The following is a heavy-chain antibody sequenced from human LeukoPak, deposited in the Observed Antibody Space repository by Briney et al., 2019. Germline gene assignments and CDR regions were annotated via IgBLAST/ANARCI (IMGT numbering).Heavy chain of an antibody. CDR2: IYYSAST. CDR1: GGSLSSCSHY. D-gene: IGHD1-26*01. CDR3: ARIVGASDY. V-gene: IGHV4-39*01. J-gene: IGHJ4*02. Sequence: SDTLSLTCIVSGGSLSSCSHYWVWLRQPPGKGLEWIGSIYYSASTYYNPSLKSRVTISVDTSKSHFSLMRSSVTAADTAVYYCARIVGASDYWGQGTLVTVSS.